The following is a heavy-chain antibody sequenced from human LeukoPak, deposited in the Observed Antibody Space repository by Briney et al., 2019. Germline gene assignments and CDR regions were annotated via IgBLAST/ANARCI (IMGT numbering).Heavy chain of an antibody. J-gene: IGHJ4*02. CDR1: GFTFRSYW. CDR2: INSDGSSA. Sequence: GGSLRLSCAASGFTFRSYWMHWVRHAPGKGLVWVSRINSDGSSASYADSVKGRFTISRDNAKNTLYLQMNSLRAEDTAVYYCARARRFGELDYWGQGTLVTVSS. CDR3: ARARRFGELDY. V-gene: IGHV3-74*01. D-gene: IGHD3-10*01.